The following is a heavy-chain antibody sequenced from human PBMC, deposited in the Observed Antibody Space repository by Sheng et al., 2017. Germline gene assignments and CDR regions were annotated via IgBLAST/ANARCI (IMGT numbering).Heavy chain of an antibody. CDR3: ARDPYIAVAGSAWYFDL. V-gene: IGHV4-39*07. CDR2: SIIVGAP. J-gene: IGHJ2*01. D-gene: IGHD6-19*01. CDR1: VAPSAVVVTT. Sequence: QLQLQESGPGLVKPSETLSRHLHCRLVAPSAVVVTTGAGSASPQEGAGVDWEVSIIVGAPYYNPSLKSRVTISVDTSKNQFSLKLSSVTAADTAVYYCARDPYIAVAGSAWYFDLVGPWHPGHC.